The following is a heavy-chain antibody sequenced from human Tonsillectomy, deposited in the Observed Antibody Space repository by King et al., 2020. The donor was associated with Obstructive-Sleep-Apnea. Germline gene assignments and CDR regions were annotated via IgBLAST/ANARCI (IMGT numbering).Heavy chain of an antibody. CDR1: GFTFNDYW. D-gene: IGHD2/OR15-2a*01. CDR2: INQDGSEI. Sequence: VQLVESGGGLVQPGGSLRLPCAASGFTFNDYWMNWVRQAPGKGLEWVANINQDGSEIYYVDSLRGRFTISRDTAKNSLFLQMSSLRAEDTAVYYCAREKHRIGAVRDYYYGMDVWGRGTTVTVSS. J-gene: IGHJ6*02. V-gene: IGHV3-7*01. CDR3: AREKHRIGAVRDYYYGMDV.